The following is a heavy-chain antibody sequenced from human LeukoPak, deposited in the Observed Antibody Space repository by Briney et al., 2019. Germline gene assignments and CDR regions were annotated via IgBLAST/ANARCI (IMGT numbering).Heavy chain of an antibody. V-gene: IGHV3-30*03. D-gene: IGHD5-24*01. CDR2: ISSDGSNK. CDR1: GFTFSTYN. J-gene: IGHJ4*02. Sequence: PGGSLRLSCAASGFTFSTYNMHWVRQAPGKGLEWVALISSDGSNKYYADSVKGRFTISRDNSKNTLYLQMNSLRAEDTAVYYCAGDGYNSYWGQGTLVTVSS. CDR3: AGDGYNSY.